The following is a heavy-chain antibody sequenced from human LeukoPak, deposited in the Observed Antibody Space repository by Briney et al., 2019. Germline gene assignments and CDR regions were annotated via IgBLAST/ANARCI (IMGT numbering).Heavy chain of an antibody. CDR1: GYTFTSYG. V-gene: IGHV1-18*01. CDR2: ISAYNGNT. D-gene: IGHD3-22*01. J-gene: IGHJ4*02. Sequence: ASVKVSCKASGYTFTSYGISWVRQAPGQGLEWMGWISAYNGNTNYAQKLQGRVTMTTDTSTSTAYMELGSLRSDDTAVYYCARDFDYYDSSGYEPFDYWGQGTLVTVSS. CDR3: ARDFDYYDSSGYEPFDY.